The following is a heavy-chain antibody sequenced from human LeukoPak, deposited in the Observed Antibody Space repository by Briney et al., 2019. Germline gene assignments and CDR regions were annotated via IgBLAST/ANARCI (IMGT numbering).Heavy chain of an antibody. D-gene: IGHD2-15*01. Sequence: GASVKVSCKASGYTFTSYGISWVRQAPGQGLEWVGWSNPYNGNTNYGQKFRGRVSMTTDTSTYTAFMELMSLTSDDTAVYYCARTAVVVVPLFDYRGQGTLVTVSS. CDR1: GYTFTSYG. CDR2: SNPYNGNT. V-gene: IGHV1-18*01. CDR3: ARTAVVVVPLFDY. J-gene: IGHJ4*02.